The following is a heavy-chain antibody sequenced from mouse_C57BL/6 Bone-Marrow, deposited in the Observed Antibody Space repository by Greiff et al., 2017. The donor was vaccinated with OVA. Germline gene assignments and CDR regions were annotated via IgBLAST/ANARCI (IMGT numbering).Heavy chain of an antibody. CDR3: ASEEQDFAY. J-gene: IGHJ3*01. CDR1: GYTFTSYG. Sequence: VQLQQSGAELVRPGASVKLSCKASGYTFTSYGISWVKQRTGQGLEWIGEIYPRSGNTYYNEKFKGKATLTADKSSSTAYMELRSLTSEDSAVYFCASEEQDFAYWGQGTLVTVSA. CDR2: IYPRSGNT. V-gene: IGHV1-81*01.